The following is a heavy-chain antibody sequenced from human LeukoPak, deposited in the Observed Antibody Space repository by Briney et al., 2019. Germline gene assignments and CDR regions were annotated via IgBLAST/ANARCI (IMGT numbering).Heavy chain of an antibody. V-gene: IGHV3-74*01. CDR1: GLSWGRDW. CDR2: INSDGSST. J-gene: IGHJ4*02. D-gene: IGHD3-10*01. CDR3: ARGRGSGSSDY. Sequence: ESLRRACGGTGLSWGRDWMHWVRQVLEKGLVWVSRINSDGSSTIYADSVKGRFTISRDNAKNTLYLQMNSLRAEDTAVYYCARGRGSGSSDYWGQGTLVTVSS.